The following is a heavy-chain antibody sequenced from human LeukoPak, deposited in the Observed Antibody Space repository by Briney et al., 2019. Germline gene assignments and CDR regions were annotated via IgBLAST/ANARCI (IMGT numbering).Heavy chain of an antibody. Sequence: ASVKVSCNASGYTFTSYGISWVRQAPGQGLEWMGWISAYNGNTNYAQKLQGRVTMTTDTSTSTAYMELRSLRSDDTAVYYCARDHHYYDSSGYYGDAFDIWGQGTMVTVSS. CDR2: ISAYNGNT. V-gene: IGHV1-18*01. J-gene: IGHJ3*02. CDR3: ARDHHYYDSSGYYGDAFDI. D-gene: IGHD3-22*01. CDR1: GYTFTSYG.